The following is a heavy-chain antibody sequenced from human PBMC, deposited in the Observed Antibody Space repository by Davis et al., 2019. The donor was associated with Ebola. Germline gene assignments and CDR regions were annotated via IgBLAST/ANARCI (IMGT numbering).Heavy chain of an antibody. CDR1: GFSFRSYG. CDR3: ARDAARYGDYAGIDY. Sequence: GESLKISCAVSGFSFRSYGMHWVRQAPGKGLEWVAVISYDGSNKYYADSVKGRLTISRDNSKNTLYLQMNSLRAEDTAVYYCARDAARYGDYAGIDYWGQGTLVTVSS. V-gene: IGHV3-30*03. J-gene: IGHJ4*02. D-gene: IGHD4-17*01. CDR2: ISYDGSNK.